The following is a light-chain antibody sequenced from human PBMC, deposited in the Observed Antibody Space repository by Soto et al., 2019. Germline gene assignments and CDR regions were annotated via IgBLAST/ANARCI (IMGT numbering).Light chain of an antibody. CDR1: QSISTY. CDR2: IAS. V-gene: IGKV1-39*01. J-gene: IGKJ5*01. CDR3: HQNYSSPDA. Sequence: DIRLTQSPSSLSASVGASVTITCRASQSISTYLNWYQQRGGEAPKVLIYIASTLQTGVPARFSGSGSGKEFPLTIGSLPPEGLTTYYCHQNYSSPDAFGNGTRLEIK.